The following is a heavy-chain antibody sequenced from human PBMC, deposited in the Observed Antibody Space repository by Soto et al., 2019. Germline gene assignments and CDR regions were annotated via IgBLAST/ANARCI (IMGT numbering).Heavy chain of an antibody. CDR3: AKGGDDYGDYNRPYYYYYMDV. V-gene: IGHV3-23*01. CDR1: GFTFSTYA. D-gene: IGHD4-17*01. J-gene: IGHJ6*02. CDR2: IVGSGVST. Sequence: GGSLRLSCAASGFTFSTYAMSWVRHAPGKGLEWVSAIVGSGVSTYYADSVKGRFTISRDKSKHTLYLQMNSLRAEDTAVYYCAKGGDDYGDYNRPYYYYYMDVWGQGTTVTVSS.